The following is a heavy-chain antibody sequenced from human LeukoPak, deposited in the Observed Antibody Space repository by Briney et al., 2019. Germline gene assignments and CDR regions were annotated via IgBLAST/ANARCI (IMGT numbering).Heavy chain of an antibody. D-gene: IGHD6-19*01. Sequence: GGSLSLSCAASGFTFRSYAMSWVRQAPGKGLEWVSGISGSGISTYYADSVKGRFTISRDNSKNMLYLQMNSLRAEDTTVYYCAKDADGVAVALWHSYWGQGTLVTVSS. CDR3: AKDADGVAVALWHSY. CDR1: GFTFRSYA. V-gene: IGHV3-23*01. CDR2: ISGSGIST. J-gene: IGHJ4*02.